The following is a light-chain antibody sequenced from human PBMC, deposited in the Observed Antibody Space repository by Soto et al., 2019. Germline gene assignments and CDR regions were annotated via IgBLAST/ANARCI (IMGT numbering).Light chain of an antibody. Sequence: EVVMTQSPATLSVSPGESATLSCRASQSVSSNLAWYQQTPGQAPSLLIYGASTRAAGIPARFSGSGSGTDFPLTISSLQSEDSAVDYCHQYNFWPTFGQGTKVDNK. V-gene: IGKV3-15*01. CDR1: QSVSSN. CDR3: HQYNFWPT. CDR2: GAS. J-gene: IGKJ1*01.